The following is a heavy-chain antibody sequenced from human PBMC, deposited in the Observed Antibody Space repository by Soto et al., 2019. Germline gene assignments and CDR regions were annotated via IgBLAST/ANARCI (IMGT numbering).Heavy chain of an antibody. D-gene: IGHD4-4*01. Sequence: QVQLEQSGAEVKKPGSSVKVSCKASGGTFSNSAISWVRQAPGQGLEWMGGIMPIFRTPDYAQKFQGRVTINADXAXTXAXXELSGMRSEDTAVYYCARDKDRLQLGGNYHYIMDVWGQGTTVTVSS. CDR1: GGTFSNSA. CDR2: IMPIFRTP. V-gene: IGHV1-69*12. CDR3: ARDKDRLQLGGNYHYIMDV. J-gene: IGHJ6*02.